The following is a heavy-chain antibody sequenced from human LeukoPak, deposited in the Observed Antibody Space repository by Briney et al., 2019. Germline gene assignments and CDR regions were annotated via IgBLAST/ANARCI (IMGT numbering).Heavy chain of an antibody. V-gene: IGHV3-23*01. CDR2: ISGSGAST. CDR1: GFTSSTNA. J-gene: IGHJ4*02. Sequence: GGSLRLSCSTSGFTSSTNAMSWVRQAPGKGLEWISGISGSGASTYYADSVTGRFTISRDNSRNTLYLQMNSLRGDDTAVYYCAKDVGKWESLHFFDYWGQGTLVTVSS. D-gene: IGHD1-26*01. CDR3: AKDVGKWESLHFFDY.